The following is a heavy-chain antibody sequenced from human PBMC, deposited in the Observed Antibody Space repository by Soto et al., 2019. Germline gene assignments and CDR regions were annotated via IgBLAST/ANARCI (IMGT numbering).Heavy chain of an antibody. Sequence: QVQLVQSGAEVKKPGASVKVSCKASGYTFTSYYMHWVRQAPGQGLEWMGIINPSGGSTTYAQKVKGRVTMTRDTSTSTVYMELSSLRSEDTDVYYCARVGGYSYGGVDYWGQGTLVTVSS. V-gene: IGHV1-46*01. CDR1: GYTFTSYY. J-gene: IGHJ4*02. D-gene: IGHD5-18*01. CDR2: INPSGGST. CDR3: ARVGGYSYGGVDY.